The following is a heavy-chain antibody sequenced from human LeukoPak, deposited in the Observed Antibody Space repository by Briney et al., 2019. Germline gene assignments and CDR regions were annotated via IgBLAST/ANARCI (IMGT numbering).Heavy chain of an antibody. CDR1: GGSISSSSYC. CDR3: AREGLRWFDP. Sequence: SETLSLTCTVSGGSISSSSYCWGWIRQPPGKGLEWIGSINYSGSTYYNPSLKSRVTISVDTSKNQFSLKLSSVTAADTAVYYCAREGLRWFDPWGQGTLVTVSS. CDR2: INYSGST. J-gene: IGHJ5*02. V-gene: IGHV4-39*07.